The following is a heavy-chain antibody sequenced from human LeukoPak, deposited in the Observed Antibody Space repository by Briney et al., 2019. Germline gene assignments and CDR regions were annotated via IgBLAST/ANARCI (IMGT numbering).Heavy chain of an antibody. J-gene: IGHJ6*02. V-gene: IGHV4-30-2*01. CDR3: ARGGYAFWSGPRYYYYGMDV. CDR1: GGSIISGGYS. D-gene: IGHD3-3*01. CDR2: IYHSGST. Sequence: TLSLTCAVSGGSIISGGYSWSWIRQPPGKGLEWIGYIYHSGSTYYNPSLKSRVTISVDRSKNQFSLKLSSVTAADTAVYYCARGGYAFWSGPRYYYYGMDVWGQGTTVTVSS.